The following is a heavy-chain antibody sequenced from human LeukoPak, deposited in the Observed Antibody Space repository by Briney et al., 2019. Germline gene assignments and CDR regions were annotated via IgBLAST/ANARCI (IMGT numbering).Heavy chain of an antibody. CDR3: AKDATPYY. D-gene: IGHD1-26*01. CDR1: GLPYSSFS. Sequence: PGGSVSLLYGACGLPYSSFSMTWVRQPPAKGREWGSGNSGSGWSTYYADSVKGRYTISRDKSQNTLYLQMNSLRADDTAVHYCAKDATPYYWGQRTLVTVSS. CDR2: NSGSGWST. V-gene: IGHV3-23*01. J-gene: IGHJ4*02.